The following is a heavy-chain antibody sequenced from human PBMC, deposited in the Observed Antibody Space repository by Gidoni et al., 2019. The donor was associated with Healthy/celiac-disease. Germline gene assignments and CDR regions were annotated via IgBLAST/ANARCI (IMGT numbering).Heavy chain of an antibody. J-gene: IGHJ4*02. Sequence: EVQLVESGEGLVQPGGSLRLSCAASGFTVSSNYMSWVRQAPGKGLEWVSVSYSGGSTYYADSVKGRFTISRDNSKNTLYLQMNSLRAEDTAVYYCARYSYGYASFDYWGQGTLVTVSS. CDR1: GFTVSSNY. CDR3: ARYSYGYASFDY. V-gene: IGHV3-66*02. CDR2: SYSGGST. D-gene: IGHD5-18*01.